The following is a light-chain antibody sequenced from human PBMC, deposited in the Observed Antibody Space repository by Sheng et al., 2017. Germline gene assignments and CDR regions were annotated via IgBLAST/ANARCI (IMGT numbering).Light chain of an antibody. Sequence: DIQMTQSPSSLSASVGDRVIITCRASQDISNYLAWYQQKPGKVPKLLIYVASTLQSGVPSRFSGSGSGTDFTLTITSLQPEDVATYYCQQRGNSITFGQGTRLDI. J-gene: IGKJ5*01. CDR2: VAS. CDR3: QQRGNSIT. V-gene: IGKV1-27*01. CDR1: QDISNY.